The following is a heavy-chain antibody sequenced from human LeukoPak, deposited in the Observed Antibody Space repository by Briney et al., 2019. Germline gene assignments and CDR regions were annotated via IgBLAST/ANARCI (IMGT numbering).Heavy chain of an antibody. CDR1: GFTFNRYA. CDR2: ISYDGNKE. V-gene: IGHV3-30-3*01. Sequence: PGGSLRLSCAASGFTFNRYAMHWVRQAPGKGLEWVAVISYDGNKEFYSDSVKGRFTISRDDSKNTVYLQMNSLRAEDTAVYYCARKPSDGTLPFDYWGQGTLVTVSS. J-gene: IGHJ4*02. D-gene: IGHD1-14*01. CDR3: ARKPSDGTLPFDY.